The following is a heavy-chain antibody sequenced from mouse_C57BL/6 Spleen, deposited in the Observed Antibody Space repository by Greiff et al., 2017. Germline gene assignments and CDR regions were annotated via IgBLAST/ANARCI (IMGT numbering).Heavy chain of an antibody. J-gene: IGHJ2*01. Sequence: EVKLMESGGGLVKPGGSLKLSCAASGFTFSDYGMHWVRQAPEKGLEWVAYISSGSSTIYYADTVKGRFTISRDNAKNTLFLQMTSLRSEDTAMYYCASWAYYSNHFDYWGQGTTLTVSS. D-gene: IGHD2-5*01. V-gene: IGHV5-17*01. CDR3: ASWAYYSNHFDY. CDR1: GFTFSDYG. CDR2: ISSGSSTI.